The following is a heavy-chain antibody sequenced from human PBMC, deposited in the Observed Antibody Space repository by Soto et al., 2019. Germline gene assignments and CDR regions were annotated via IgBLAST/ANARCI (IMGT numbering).Heavy chain of an antibody. CDR1: GGTFNSYG. J-gene: IGHJ4*02. CDR2: IIPLYGTV. V-gene: IGHV1-69*06. CDR3: ARVRVIRGVIPSHFGL. D-gene: IGHD3-10*01. Sequence: QDHLAQSGAEVKKPGSSVTVSCKASGGTFNSYGISWVRQALGQGLDWMGVIIPLYGTVNYAQKFQGRVSITADKSMSTAYMDLSSLRSDDTAVYYCARVRVIRGVIPSHFGLWGQGTLVTVSS.